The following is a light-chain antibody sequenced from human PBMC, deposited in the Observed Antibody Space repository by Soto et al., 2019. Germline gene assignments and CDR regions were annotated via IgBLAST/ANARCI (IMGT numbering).Light chain of an antibody. CDR1: SVDVGGFEY. CDR3: SSYTSSNTYV. J-gene: IGLJ1*01. V-gene: IGLV2-14*03. CDR2: DVN. Sequence: HSALTQPASVSGSPVQSIAISCTGTSVDVGGFEYVSWYQQHPGKVPKLMIYDVNNRPSGVSNRFSGSKSGNTASLTISGLQAEDEADYFCSSYTSSNTYVFGTGTKVTVL.